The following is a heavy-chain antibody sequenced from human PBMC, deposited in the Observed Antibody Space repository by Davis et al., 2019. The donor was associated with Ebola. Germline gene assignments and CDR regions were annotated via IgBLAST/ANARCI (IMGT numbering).Heavy chain of an antibody. V-gene: IGHV1-46*01. Sequence: ASVKVSCKASGYTFTNYYMHWVRQAPGQGLEWMGIINPGGGSTSYAQKFQGRVTMTRDTSTSTVYMELSSLRSEDTAVYYCARARSGGSRGYYGRAFDIWGQGTMVTVSS. J-gene: IGHJ3*02. CDR1: GYTFTNYY. D-gene: IGHD3-22*01. CDR3: ARARSGGSRGYYGRAFDI. CDR2: INPGGGST.